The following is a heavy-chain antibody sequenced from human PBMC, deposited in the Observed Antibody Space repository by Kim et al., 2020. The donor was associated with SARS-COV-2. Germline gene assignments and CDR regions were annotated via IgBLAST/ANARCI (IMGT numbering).Heavy chain of an antibody. CDR1: GFTFSTYG. J-gene: IGHJ6*02. CDR2: ISYHGSDK. Sequence: GGSLRLSCAASGFTFSTYGMHWVRQAPGKGLEWVAVISYHGSDKYYADSVKGRFTISRDNSKNTLCLQMNSLRAEDTAVYYCAKDDYGMDVWGQGTTVTV. CDR3: AKDDYGMDV. V-gene: IGHV3-30*18.